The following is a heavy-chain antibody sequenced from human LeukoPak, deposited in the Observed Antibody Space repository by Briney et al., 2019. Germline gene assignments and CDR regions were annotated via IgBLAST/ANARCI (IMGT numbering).Heavy chain of an antibody. J-gene: IGHJ4*02. Sequence: KPSETLSLTCAGYGGAFSGYYWSWIRQPPGKGLEWIGGINHSGSTNYNPSLKSRVTISVDTSKNQFSLKLSSVTAADTAVYYCARMGGYGRWLRPGAVGYWGQGTLVTVSS. D-gene: IGHD5-12*01. V-gene: IGHV4-34*01. CDR2: INHSGST. CDR1: GGAFSGYY. CDR3: ARMGGYGRWLRPGAVGY.